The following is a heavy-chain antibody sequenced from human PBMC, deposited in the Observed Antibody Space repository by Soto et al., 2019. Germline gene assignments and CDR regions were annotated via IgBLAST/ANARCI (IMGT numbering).Heavy chain of an antibody. D-gene: IGHD4-17*01. J-gene: IGHJ6*02. CDR2: IRSKAYGGPT. Sequence: GGSLRLSCTASGFTFGDYAMSWFHQAPGKGLEWVGFIRSKAYGGPTEYAASVKGRFTTSRDDSKSIAYLQMNSLKTEDTAVYYCYYGDYMAEYYYYGMDVWGQGTTVTVSS. CDR3: YYGDYMAEYYYYGMDV. CDR1: GFTFGDYA. V-gene: IGHV3-49*03.